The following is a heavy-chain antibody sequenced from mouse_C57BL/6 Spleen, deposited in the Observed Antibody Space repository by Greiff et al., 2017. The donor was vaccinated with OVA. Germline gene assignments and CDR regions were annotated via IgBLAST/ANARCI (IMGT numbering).Heavy chain of an antibody. Sequence: VQLQQSGAELVKPGASVKLSCKASGYTFTSYWMHWVKQRPGQGLEWIGMIHPNSGSTNYNEKFKSKATLTVDKSSSTAYMQLSSLTSEDSAVYYCARYYGSSPYAMDYWGQGTSVTVSS. V-gene: IGHV1-64*01. CDR3: ARYYGSSPYAMDY. D-gene: IGHD1-1*01. J-gene: IGHJ4*01. CDR2: IHPNSGST. CDR1: GYTFTSYW.